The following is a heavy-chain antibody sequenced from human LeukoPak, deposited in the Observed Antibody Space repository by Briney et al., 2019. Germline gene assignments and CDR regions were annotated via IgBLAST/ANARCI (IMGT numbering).Heavy chain of an antibody. D-gene: IGHD6-13*01. V-gene: IGHV1-8*03. CDR1: GYTFTRYD. CDR2: LKPNSGKT. J-gene: IGHJ6*03. Sequence: ASVTVSCKASGYTFTRYDMNWVGQAAEQGGEGMGWLKPNSGKTGYAQKFQGRGNITRGTAIRTAYMQLSSLRSEDTAVYYCARGVAAAGAIYYYYMDVWGKGTTVTVSS. CDR3: ARGVAAAGAIYYYYMDV.